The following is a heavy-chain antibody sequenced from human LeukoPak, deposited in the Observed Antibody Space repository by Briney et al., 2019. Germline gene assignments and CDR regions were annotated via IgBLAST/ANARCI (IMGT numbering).Heavy chain of an antibody. CDR3: ARGGKQWRGGNYFDS. J-gene: IGHJ4*02. CDR1: GYTFTDYA. CDR2: IATGRGDT. D-gene: IGHD6-19*01. V-gene: IGHV1-3*03. Sequence: ASVKVSCKASGYTFTDYALHWVRQAPGQSLEWMGWIATGRGDTQYSQAFQRRITITRDKSASTVSMDLSALRSEDTAVYYCARGGKQWRGGNYFDSWGQGTLVTVSS.